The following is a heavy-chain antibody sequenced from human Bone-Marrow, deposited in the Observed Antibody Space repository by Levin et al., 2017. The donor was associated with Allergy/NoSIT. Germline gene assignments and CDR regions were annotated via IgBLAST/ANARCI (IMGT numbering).Heavy chain of an antibody. J-gene: IGHJ4*02. V-gene: IGHV4-34*01. CDR1: GGSFSGYY. Sequence: SETLSLTCAVYGGSFSGYYWSWIRQPPGKGLEWIGEINHSGSTNYNPSLKSRVTISVDTSKNQFSLKLSSVTAADTAVYYCARGGIAVAGNFDYWGQGTLVTVSS. CDR3: ARGGIAVAGNFDY. CDR2: INHSGST. D-gene: IGHD6-19*01.